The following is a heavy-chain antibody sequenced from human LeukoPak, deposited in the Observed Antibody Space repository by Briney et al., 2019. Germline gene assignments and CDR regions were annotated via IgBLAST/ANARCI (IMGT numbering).Heavy chain of an antibody. V-gene: IGHV3-53*01. D-gene: IGHD6-13*01. CDR3: ARGGDSWFGHGMDV. J-gene: IGHJ6*02. Sequence: PGGSLRLSCAASGFTVSGNCMSWVRQAPGKGLEWVSIIYSSGSTFYTDSVKGRFTTSRDNSKNTVYLQMNSLRAEDTAVYYCARGGDSWFGHGMDVWGQGTTVTVSS. CDR2: IYSSGST. CDR1: GFTVSGNC.